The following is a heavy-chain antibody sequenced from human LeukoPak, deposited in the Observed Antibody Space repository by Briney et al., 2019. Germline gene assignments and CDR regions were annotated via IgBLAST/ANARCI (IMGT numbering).Heavy chain of an antibody. D-gene: IGHD5-24*01. Sequence: GESLKISCKGSGYSFTSYWIGWVRQMPGKGLEWMGIIYPVDSDTRYSPSFQGQVTISADKSISTAYLQWSSLKASDTAMYYCARQGRWLQFGNAFDIWGQGTMVTVSS. J-gene: IGHJ3*02. V-gene: IGHV5-51*01. CDR1: GYSFTSYW. CDR3: ARQGRWLQFGNAFDI. CDR2: IYPVDSDT.